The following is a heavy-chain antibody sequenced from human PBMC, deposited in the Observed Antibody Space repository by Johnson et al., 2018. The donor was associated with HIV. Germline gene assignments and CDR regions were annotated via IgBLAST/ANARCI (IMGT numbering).Heavy chain of an antibody. Sequence: QVQLVESGGGVVQPGGSLRLSCAASGFTFSSYAMHWVRQAPGKGLEWVAVISYDGSNKYYADSVKGRFTISRDNSKNTLYLQMNSLRAEDTAVYYCARERGSGITMVRGVIQPAFDIWGQGTMVTVSS. CDR3: ARERGSGITMVRGVIQPAFDI. CDR1: GFTFSSYA. V-gene: IGHV3-30-3*01. CDR2: ISYDGSNK. D-gene: IGHD3-10*01. J-gene: IGHJ3*02.